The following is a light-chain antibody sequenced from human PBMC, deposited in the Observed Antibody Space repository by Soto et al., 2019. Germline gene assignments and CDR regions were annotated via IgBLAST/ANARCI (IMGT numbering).Light chain of an antibody. V-gene: IGKV3-20*01. J-gene: IGKJ1*01. CDR3: QHYDTSPRT. CDR1: QSISSRH. CDR2: AAS. Sequence: EIGLTQSPGTLSLSPGERATLSCRASQSISSRHLAWYQQKPGQAPRLLIYAASTRATDIPHKFSGSGSGADFTRSISRLEPEDFAVYYCQHYDTSPRTFGPGTKVEI.